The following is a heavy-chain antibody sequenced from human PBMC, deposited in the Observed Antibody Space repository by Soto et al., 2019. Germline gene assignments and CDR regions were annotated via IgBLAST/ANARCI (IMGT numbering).Heavy chain of an antibody. V-gene: IGHV3-30*18. J-gene: IGHJ4*02. Sequence: PGGSLRLSCAASGFTFSSYGMHWVRQAPGKGLEWVAVISYDGSNKYYADSVKGRFTISRDNSKNTLYLQMNSLRAEDTAVYYCAKVLVGYSYGTDYYFDYWGQGALVTVSS. CDR2: ISYDGSNK. D-gene: IGHD5-18*01. CDR1: GFTFSSYG. CDR3: AKVLVGYSYGTDYYFDY.